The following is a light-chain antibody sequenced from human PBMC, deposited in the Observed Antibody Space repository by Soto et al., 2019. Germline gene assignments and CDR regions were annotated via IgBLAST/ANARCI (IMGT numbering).Light chain of an antibody. V-gene: IGKV1-9*01. CDR2: AAS. Sequence: DIQMTQSPSSLSASVGDRVTITCQASQDISNYLNWYQQKPGKAPKLLIYAASTLQSGVPSRFSGSGSGTDFTLTISSLQPEDFATYYCQQLNSYPWTFGQGTKVDI. CDR1: QDISNY. J-gene: IGKJ1*01. CDR3: QQLNSYPWT.